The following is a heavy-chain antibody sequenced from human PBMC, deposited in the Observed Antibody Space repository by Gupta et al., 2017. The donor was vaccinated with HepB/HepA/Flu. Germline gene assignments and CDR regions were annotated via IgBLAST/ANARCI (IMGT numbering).Heavy chain of an antibody. CDR3: TKGESGGGYYSPFDS. CDR2: ISTDSSDK. CDR1: GFTFSGYG. J-gene: IGHJ4*02. Sequence: EVQLLESGGGLVQPGGSLRLSWPGSGFTFSGYGMTSAHQTPGKGLEWVSIISTDSSDKYYVDSVKGRFTISRDNSRNTLYLQMNSLTAEDTAVYFCTKGESGGGYYSPFDSWGQGTLVTVSS. D-gene: IGHD3-22*01. V-gene: IGHV3-23*01.